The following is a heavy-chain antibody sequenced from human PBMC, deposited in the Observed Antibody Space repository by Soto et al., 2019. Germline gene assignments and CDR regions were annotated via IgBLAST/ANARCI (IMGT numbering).Heavy chain of an antibody. CDR2: IIPIFGTA. D-gene: IGHD3-16*01. CDR3: ARGVRGRWLPQGNY. CDR1: GGTFSSYA. Sequence: QVQLVQSGAEVKKPGSSVKVSCNASGGTFSSYAISWVRQAPGQGLEWMGGIIPIFGTANYAQKFQGRVMITADESTSTAYMELSSLRSEYTAVYYCARGVRGRWLPQGNYWGQGTLVTVSS. V-gene: IGHV1-69*12. J-gene: IGHJ4*02.